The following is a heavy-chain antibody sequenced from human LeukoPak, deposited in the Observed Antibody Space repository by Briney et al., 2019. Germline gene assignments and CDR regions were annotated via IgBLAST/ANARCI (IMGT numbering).Heavy chain of an antibody. V-gene: IGHV3-66*01. D-gene: IGHD3-10*01. CDR2: IYSGGST. CDR1: GFTFDDYA. Sequence: GSLRLSCAASGFTFDDYAMHWVRQAPGKGLEWVSVIYSGGSTYYADSVKGRFTISRDNSKNTLYLQMNSLRAEDTAVYYCARAFAHYYGSGSVDYWGQGTLVTVSS. J-gene: IGHJ4*02. CDR3: ARAFAHYYGSGSVDY.